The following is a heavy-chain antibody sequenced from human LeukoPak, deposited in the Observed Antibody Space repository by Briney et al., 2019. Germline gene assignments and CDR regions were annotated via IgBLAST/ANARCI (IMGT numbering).Heavy chain of an antibody. D-gene: IGHD1-26*01. J-gene: IGHJ3*02. V-gene: IGHV3-23*01. CDR2: ISGSGGST. CDR1: GFTFSSYA. Sequence: PGGSLRLSCAASGFTFSSYAMSWVRQAPGKGLEWVSAISGSGGSTYYADSVKGRFTISRDNSKKILYLQMNSLRAEDTAVYYCARDPLQHIVGTTKGAFDIWGQGTMVTVSS. CDR3: ARDPLQHIVGTTKGAFDI.